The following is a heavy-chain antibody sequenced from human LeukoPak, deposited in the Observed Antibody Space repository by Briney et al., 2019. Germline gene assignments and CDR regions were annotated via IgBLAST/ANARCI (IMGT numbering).Heavy chain of an antibody. CDR3: AANDCSSTSCYSFWFDP. CDR1: GFTFSSYS. J-gene: IGHJ5*02. D-gene: IGHD2-2*02. V-gene: IGHV3-48*01. CDR2: ISSSSSTI. Sequence: GGSLRLSCAASGFTFSSYSMNWVRHAPGKGLEWVSYISSSSSTIYNADSVKGRFTISRDNDKYSLYLQMNSLRAEDTAVYYCAANDCSSTSCYSFWFDPWGQGTLVTVSS.